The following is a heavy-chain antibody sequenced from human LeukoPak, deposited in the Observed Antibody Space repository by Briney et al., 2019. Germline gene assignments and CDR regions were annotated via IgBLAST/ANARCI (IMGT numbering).Heavy chain of an antibody. V-gene: IGHV1-2*02. Sequence: ASVKLSCKASGYTFTGYYMHWVRQAPGQGLEWMGWINPNSGGTNYAQKFQDRVSMTRDTSISTDYMQLSRLRFDDTAVYYCARSPHILTGENFDYWGQGTLLTVSS. D-gene: IGHD3-9*01. CDR1: GYTFTGYY. CDR3: ARSPHILTGENFDY. CDR2: INPNSGGT. J-gene: IGHJ4*02.